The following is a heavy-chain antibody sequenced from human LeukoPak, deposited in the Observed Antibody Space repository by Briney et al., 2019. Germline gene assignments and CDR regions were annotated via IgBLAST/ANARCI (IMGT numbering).Heavy chain of an antibody. D-gene: IGHD6-19*01. CDR1: GFTFSTYE. J-gene: IGHJ4*02. Sequence: GGSLRLSCAASGFTFSTYEMHWVRQSPGKGLEWVSDISSSGSTVYYADSVKGRFTTSRDNAKNFLYLQMHSLRAEDTAVYYCSLLAVASPQDYWGQGTLVTVSS. V-gene: IGHV3-48*03. CDR2: ISSSGSTV. CDR3: SLLAVASPQDY.